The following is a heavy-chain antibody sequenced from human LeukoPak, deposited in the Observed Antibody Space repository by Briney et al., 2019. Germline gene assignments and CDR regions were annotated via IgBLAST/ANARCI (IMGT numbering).Heavy chain of an antibody. V-gene: IGHV4-61*02. CDR3: ARGPYSYDSSGAFNI. D-gene: IGHD3-22*01. CDR1: GDSISSGDYY. J-gene: IGHJ3*02. Sequence: SQTLSLTCTVSGDSISSGDYYWSWIRQPAGKGLEWIGRISSSGSTNYNPSLKSQVTISVDTSKNQFSLKLSSVTAADTAVYFCARGPYSYDSSGAFNIWGQGTMVTVSS. CDR2: ISSSGST.